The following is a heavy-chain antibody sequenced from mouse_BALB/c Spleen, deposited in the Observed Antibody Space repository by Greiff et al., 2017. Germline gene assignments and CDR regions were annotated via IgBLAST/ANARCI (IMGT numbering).Heavy chain of an antibody. J-gene: IGHJ2*01. CDR1: GYTFTSYW. CDR2: IYPGNSDT. CDR3: TREGDLRGYFDY. V-gene: IGHV1-5*01. Sequence: VQLKQSGTVLARPGASVKMSCKASGYTFTSYWMHWVKQRPGQGLEWIGAIYPGNSDTSYNQKFKGKAKLTAVTSTSTAYMELSSLTNEDSAVYYCTREGDLRGYFDYWGQGTTLTVSS.